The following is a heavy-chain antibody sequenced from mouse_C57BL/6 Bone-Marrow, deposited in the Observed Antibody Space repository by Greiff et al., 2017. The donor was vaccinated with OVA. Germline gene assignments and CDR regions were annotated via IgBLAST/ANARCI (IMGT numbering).Heavy chain of an antibody. Sequence: QVQLQQPGAELVKPGASVKLSCKASGYTFTSYWMQWVKQRPGQGLEWIGEIDPSDSYTNYNQKFKGKATLTVDTSSSTAYMQVSSLTSEDSAVYYCARGGGRDFDYWGQGTTLTVSS. D-gene: IGHD1-1*02. CDR1: GYTFTSYW. CDR3: ARGGGRDFDY. J-gene: IGHJ2*01. V-gene: IGHV1-50*01. CDR2: IDPSDSYT.